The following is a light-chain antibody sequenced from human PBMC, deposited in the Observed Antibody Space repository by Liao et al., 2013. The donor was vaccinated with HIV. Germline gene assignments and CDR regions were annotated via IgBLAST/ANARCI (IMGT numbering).Light chain of an antibody. CDR1: KLGDTY. V-gene: IGLV3-1*01. Sequence: SYELTQPPSVSVSPGQTANITCSGDKLGDTYACWYQQKPGQSPVLVIYQDGKRPSGIPQRFSGSTSGNTATLTISGTQAMDEADYYCQAWDSSTEVLFGGGTQLTVL. CDR2: QDG. CDR3: QAWDSSTEVL. J-gene: IGLJ2*01.